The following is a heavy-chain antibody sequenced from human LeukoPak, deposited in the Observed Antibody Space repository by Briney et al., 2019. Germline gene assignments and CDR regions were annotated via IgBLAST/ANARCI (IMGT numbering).Heavy chain of an antibody. CDR3: ARRVGKAVAGTGTLDY. J-gene: IGHJ4*02. V-gene: IGHV4-59*08. D-gene: IGHD6-19*01. Sequence: PSETLSLTCTVSGGSISSYYWSWIRQPPGKGLEWIGYIYYSGSTNYNPSLKSRVTISVDTSKNQFSLKLSSVTAADTAVYYCARRVGKAVAGTGTLDYWGQGTLVTVSS. CDR1: GGSISSYY. CDR2: IYYSGST.